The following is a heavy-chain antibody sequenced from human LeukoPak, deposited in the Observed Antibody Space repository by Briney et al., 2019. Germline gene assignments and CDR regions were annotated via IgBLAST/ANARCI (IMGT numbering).Heavy chain of an antibody. CDR2: ISSSSSHI. D-gene: IGHD6-13*01. V-gene: IGHV3-21*03. Sequence: GGSLRLSCAASGFTFSSYSMNWVRQAPGKGLEWVSSISSSSSHIYYADSVKGRFTISRDNAKNSLYLQMNSLKTEDTAVYYCTTALNSWSYYFDYWGQGTLVTVSS. J-gene: IGHJ4*02. CDR1: GFTFSSYS. CDR3: TTALNSWSYYFDY.